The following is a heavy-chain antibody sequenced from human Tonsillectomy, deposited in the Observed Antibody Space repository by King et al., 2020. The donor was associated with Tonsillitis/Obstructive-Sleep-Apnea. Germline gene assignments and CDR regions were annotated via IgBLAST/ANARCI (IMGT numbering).Heavy chain of an antibody. J-gene: IGHJ3*02. D-gene: IGHD3-22*01. CDR1: GFIFSSYA. CDR3: ARGGIYDSSGYADAFDI. CDR2: ISYDGSNT. V-gene: IGHV3-30*04. Sequence: VQLVESGGGVVQPGRSLRLSCAASGFIFSSYAIHWVRQAPGKGLEWVAVISYDGSNTYYADSVKGRFTISRDNSKNTLVLQMNSLRAEDTAVYYCARGGIYDSSGYADAFDIWGQGTMVTVSS.